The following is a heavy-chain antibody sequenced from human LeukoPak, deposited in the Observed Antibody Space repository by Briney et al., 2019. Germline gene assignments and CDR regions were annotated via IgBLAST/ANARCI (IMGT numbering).Heavy chain of an antibody. V-gene: IGHV3-48*04. CDR3: ARAKSEYQLLGSDY. Sequence: QPGGSLRLSCAASGFTFSSYSMNWVRQAPGKGLEWVSYISSSSSTIYYADSVKGRFTISRDNTKNSLYLQMNSLRAEDTAVYYCARAKSEYQLLGSDYWGQGTLVTVSS. CDR1: GFTFSSYS. D-gene: IGHD2-2*01. CDR2: ISSSSSTI. J-gene: IGHJ4*02.